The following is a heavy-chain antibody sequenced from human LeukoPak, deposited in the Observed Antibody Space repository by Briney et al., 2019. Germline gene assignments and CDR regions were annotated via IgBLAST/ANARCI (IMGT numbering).Heavy chain of an antibody. V-gene: IGHV3-21*01. CDR2: ISSSSGYI. CDR3: ARDFFHIAAKFDY. D-gene: IGHD6-6*01. J-gene: IGHJ4*02. Sequence: GGSLRLSCAASGFTFDDYAMHWVRQAPGKGLEWVSSISSSSGYIYYADSVKGRFTISRDNAKNSLYLQMNSLRAEDTAVYYCARDFFHIAAKFDYWGQGTLVTVSS. CDR1: GFTFDDYA.